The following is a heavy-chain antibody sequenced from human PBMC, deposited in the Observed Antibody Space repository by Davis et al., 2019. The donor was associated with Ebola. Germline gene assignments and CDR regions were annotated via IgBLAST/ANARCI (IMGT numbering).Heavy chain of an antibody. J-gene: IGHJ4*02. CDR3: ARDGPHYDIDH. V-gene: IGHV3-33*01. CDR2: IWYDGSNK. D-gene: IGHD3-9*01. Sequence: GESLKISCAASGFTFSSYGMHWVRQAPGKGLEWVAVIWYDGSNKYYADSVKGRFTIARDNSKNTLYLHVNSLRVEDTAVYHCARDGPHYDIDHWGQGTLVTVSS. CDR1: GFTFSSYG.